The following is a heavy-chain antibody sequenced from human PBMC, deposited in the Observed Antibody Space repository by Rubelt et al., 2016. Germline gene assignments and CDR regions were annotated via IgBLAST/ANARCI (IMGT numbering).Heavy chain of an antibody. V-gene: IGHV3-53*01. D-gene: IGHD4-17*01. CDR3: ARGPDYGDYGVDYYYYYGMDV. Sequence: GEGLEWVSVIYSGGSTYYADSVKGRFTISRHNSKNTLYLQMNSLRAEDTAVYYCARGPDYGDYGVDYYYYYGMDVWGLGTTVTVSS. J-gene: IGHJ6*02. CDR2: IYSGGST.